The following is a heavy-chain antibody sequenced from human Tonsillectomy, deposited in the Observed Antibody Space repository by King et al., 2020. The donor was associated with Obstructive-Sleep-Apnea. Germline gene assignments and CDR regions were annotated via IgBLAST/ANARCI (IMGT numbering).Heavy chain of an antibody. V-gene: IGHV3-30*04. CDR3: ARDDPGDYELLYAMDV. CDR2: LSFDGYNR. D-gene: IGHD4-17*01. Sequence: VQLVESGGGVVQPGRSLRLSCAASGFRLSTYSMYWVRQAPGKGLEWVALLSFDGYNRQYADSVKGRFTISRDTSKSRLYLQMNSLRVDDTATYYCARDDPGDYELLYAMDVWGQGTTVTVSS. J-gene: IGHJ6*02. CDR1: GFRLSTYS.